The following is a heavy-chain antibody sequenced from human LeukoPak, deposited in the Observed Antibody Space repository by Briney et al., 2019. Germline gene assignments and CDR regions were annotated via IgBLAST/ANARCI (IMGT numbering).Heavy chain of an antibody. D-gene: IGHD3-9*01. CDR3: ARGYYDILTGYFPLDY. CDR2: INHSGST. J-gene: IGHJ4*02. V-gene: IGHV4-34*01. CDR1: GGSFSGYY. Sequence: SETLSLTCAVYGGSFSGYYWSWIRQPPGKGLEWIGEINHSGSTNYNPSLKSRVTISVDTSKNQFSLKLSSVTAAGTAVYYCARGYYDILTGYFPLDYWGQGTLVTVSS.